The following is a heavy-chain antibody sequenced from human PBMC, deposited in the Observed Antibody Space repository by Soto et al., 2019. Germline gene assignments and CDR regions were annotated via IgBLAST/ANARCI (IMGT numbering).Heavy chain of an antibody. D-gene: IGHD6-19*01. J-gene: IGHJ5*02. Sequence: LSLTCTVSGGSISSSSYYWGWIRQPPGKGLEWIGSIYYSGSTYYNPSLKSRVTISVDTSKNQFSLKLSSVTAADTAVYYCARQRYSSGWYDPLGWFDPWGQGTLVTVSS. CDR3: ARQRYSSGWYDPLGWFDP. CDR2: IYYSGST. V-gene: IGHV4-39*01. CDR1: GGSISSSSYY.